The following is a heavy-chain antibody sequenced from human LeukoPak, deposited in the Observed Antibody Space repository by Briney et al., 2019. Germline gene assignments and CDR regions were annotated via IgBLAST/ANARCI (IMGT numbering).Heavy chain of an antibody. V-gene: IGHV4-31*03. D-gene: IGHD2-2*01. Sequence: SQTLSLTCTVSGGSISSGGYYWSWIRQHPGKGLEWIGYIYYSGSTYYNPSLKSRVTISVDTSKNQFSLKLSSVTAADTAVYYCARDRGLREGYCSSTSCYKAHYYYYGMDVWGQGTTVTVSS. CDR3: ARDRGLREGYCSSTSCYKAHYYYYGMDV. CDR1: GGSISSGGYY. J-gene: IGHJ6*02. CDR2: IYYSGST.